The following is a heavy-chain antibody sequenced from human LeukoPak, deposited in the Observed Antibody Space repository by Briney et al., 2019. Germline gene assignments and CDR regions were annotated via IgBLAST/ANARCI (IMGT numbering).Heavy chain of an antibody. Sequence: GASVKVSCKPSGYTFTYHYIHLVGQAAGQGRDWMGMINPSNGDTNYAQRVQCRVTMTRDTSTSTVYMELSSLDYEDMAVYYCARESDVGKDFDCWGQGTLVTVSS. CDR3: ARESDVGKDFDC. J-gene: IGHJ4*02. CDR2: INPSNGDT. V-gene: IGHV1-46*01. CDR1: GYTFTYHY. D-gene: IGHD1-1*01.